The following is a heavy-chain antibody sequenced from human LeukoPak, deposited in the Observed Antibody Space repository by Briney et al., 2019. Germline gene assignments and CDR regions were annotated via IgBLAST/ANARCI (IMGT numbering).Heavy chain of an antibody. D-gene: IGHD3-22*01. CDR2: IFYSGST. Sequence: PSETLSLTCTVSGGSISSSSYYWGWIRQPPGKGLEWIGSIFYSGSTYYNPSLKSRVTISGDTSKKQFSLKLSSVTAADTAVYYCARVRRFYYDSSTKGAFDIWGQGTTVTVSS. CDR3: ARVRRFYYDSSTKGAFDI. J-gene: IGHJ3*02. CDR1: GGSISSSSYY. V-gene: IGHV4-39*07.